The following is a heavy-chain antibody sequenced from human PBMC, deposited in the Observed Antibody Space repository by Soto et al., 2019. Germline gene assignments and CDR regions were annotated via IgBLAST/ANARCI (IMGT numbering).Heavy chain of an antibody. D-gene: IGHD1-26*01. CDR1: GGSISSSNW. CDR3: ARVSGSYYYGMDV. Sequence: QVQLQESGPGLVKPSGTLSLTCAVSGGSISSSNWWSWVRQPPGKGLEWIGEIYHSGSTNYNPSLKRRVPISVDKSKNQFSLKLSSVIAADTAVYYCARVSGSYYYGMDVWGQGTTVTVSS. J-gene: IGHJ6*02. CDR2: IYHSGST. V-gene: IGHV4-4*02.